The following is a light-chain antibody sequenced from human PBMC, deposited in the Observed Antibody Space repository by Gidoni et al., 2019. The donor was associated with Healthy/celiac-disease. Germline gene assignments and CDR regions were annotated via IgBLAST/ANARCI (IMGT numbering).Light chain of an antibody. V-gene: IGKV1-39*01. Sequence: DIQMTQSPSSLSASVGDRVTITCRVSQSISSYLNWYQQKPGKAPKLLIYAASSLQSGVPSRFSGSGSGTDFTLPISSLQPEDFATYYCQQSYSTFWTFGQGTKVEIK. J-gene: IGKJ1*01. CDR2: AAS. CDR3: QQSYSTFWT. CDR1: QSISSY.